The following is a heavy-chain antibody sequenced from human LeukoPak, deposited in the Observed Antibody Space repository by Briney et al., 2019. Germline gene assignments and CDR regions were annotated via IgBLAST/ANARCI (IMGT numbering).Heavy chain of an antibody. Sequence: SETLSLTCAVSGGSISSGGYSWSWIRQPPGKGLEWIGYIYHSGSTYYNPSLKSRVTISVDTSKNQFSLKLSSVTAADTAVYYCARGHRLYRGSYFRAEYFQHWGQGTLVTVSS. CDR2: IYHSGST. D-gene: IGHD1-26*01. CDR3: ARGHRLYRGSYFRAEYFQH. V-gene: IGHV4-30-2*01. J-gene: IGHJ1*01. CDR1: GGSISSGGYS.